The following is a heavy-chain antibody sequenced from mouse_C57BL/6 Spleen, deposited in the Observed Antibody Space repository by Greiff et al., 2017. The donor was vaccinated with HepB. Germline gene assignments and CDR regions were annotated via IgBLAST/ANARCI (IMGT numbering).Heavy chain of an antibody. CDR3: ARLQLRLRDAMDY. Sequence: EVQLVESGPELVKPGASVKIPCKASGYTFTDYNMDWVKQSHGKSLEWIGDINPNNGGTIYNQKFKGKATLTVDKSSTTAYMELRSLTSEDTAVYYCARLQLRLRDAMDYWGQGTSVTVSS. J-gene: IGHJ4*01. V-gene: IGHV1-18*01. CDR1: GYTFTDYN. CDR2: INPNNGGT. D-gene: IGHD3-2*02.